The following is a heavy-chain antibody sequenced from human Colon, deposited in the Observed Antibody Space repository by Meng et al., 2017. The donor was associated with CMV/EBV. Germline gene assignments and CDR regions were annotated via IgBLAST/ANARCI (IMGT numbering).Heavy chain of an antibody. CDR2: ISSSSSYI. Sequence: ESLKISCAASGFTFSSYSMNWVRQAPGKGLEWVSSISSSSSYIYYADSVKGRFTISRDNAKNSLYLQMNSLRAEDTAVYYCARGVGGSYSDYWGQGTLVTVSS. V-gene: IGHV3-21*01. J-gene: IGHJ4*02. CDR3: ARGVGGSYSDY. D-gene: IGHD1-26*01. CDR1: GFTFSSYS.